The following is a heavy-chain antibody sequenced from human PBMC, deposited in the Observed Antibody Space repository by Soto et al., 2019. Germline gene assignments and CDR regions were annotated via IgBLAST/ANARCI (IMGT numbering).Heavy chain of an antibody. V-gene: IGHV1-69*15. CDR2: IIPIFGTT. D-gene: IGHD5-12*01. J-gene: IGHJ5*02. CDR1: GGTFSNYA. CDR3: AKDGGADGYCGNWLDP. Sequence: QVHLVQSGAEVKKPGSSVNVSCKASGGTFSNYAITWVRQAPGQGLEWVGRIIPIFGTTNVAQNFQGRVTITADESTTTAYMELSGLRSDDTAVYYCAKDGGADGYCGNWLDPWGQGTLVTVSS.